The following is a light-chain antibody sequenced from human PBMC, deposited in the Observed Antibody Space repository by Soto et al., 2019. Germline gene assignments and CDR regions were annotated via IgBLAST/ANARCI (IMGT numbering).Light chain of an antibody. CDR2: ATS. J-gene: IGKJ1*01. CDR3: QQYGGSPRT. CDR1: QSVGSSY. Sequence: EIVLTQSPGTLSLSPGERATLSCRASQSVGSSYLAWYQQKPGQAPRLLIYATSSRATGIPDRFSGSGSGTDFTLTISRLEPEDLAVYYCQQYGGSPRTFGQGTKVDIK. V-gene: IGKV3-20*01.